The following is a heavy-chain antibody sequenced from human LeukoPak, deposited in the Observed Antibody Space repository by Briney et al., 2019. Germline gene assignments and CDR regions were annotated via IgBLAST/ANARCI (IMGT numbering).Heavy chain of an antibody. V-gene: IGHV4-30-2*01. J-gene: IGHJ4*02. CDR1: GVSISSSGYS. CDR2: IYHSGST. D-gene: IGHD6-19*01. Sequence: SQTLSLTCAVSGVSISSSGYSWSWIRQPPGKGLEWIGYIYHSGSTYFNPSLKSRVTISLDKSKNQFSLKLSSVTAADTAVYYCARARSSGWYGPYYFDYWGQGTLVTVSS. CDR3: ARARSSGWYGPYYFDY.